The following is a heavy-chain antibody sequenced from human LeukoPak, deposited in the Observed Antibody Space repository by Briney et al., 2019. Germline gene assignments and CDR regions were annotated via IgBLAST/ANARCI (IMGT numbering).Heavy chain of an antibody. CDR1: GFTFSLYA. CDR2: ISGSGGTT. V-gene: IGHV3-23*01. CDR3: AKGDSSGYPKIDY. D-gene: IGHD3-22*01. Sequence: GGSLRLSCAASGFTFSLYATTWVRQAPGKRLEWVSGISGSGGTTYYVDSVKGRFTISRDNSKNTLYLQMNSLRAEDTAVYYCAKGDSSGYPKIDYWGQGTLVTVSS. J-gene: IGHJ4*02.